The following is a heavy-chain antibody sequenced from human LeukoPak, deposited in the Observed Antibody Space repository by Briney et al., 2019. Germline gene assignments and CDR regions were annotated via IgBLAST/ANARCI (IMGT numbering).Heavy chain of an antibody. CDR2: INHSGST. V-gene: IGHV4-34*01. J-gene: IGHJ4*02. CDR3: ARRPLGAHFDY. D-gene: IGHD1-26*01. Sequence: SETLSLTCAVYGGSFSGYYWSWIRQPPGKGLEWIGEINHSGSTNYNPSLKSRVTISVDTSKNQFSLKLSSVTAADTAVYYCARRPLGAHFDYWGQGTLVTVSS. CDR1: GGSFSGYY.